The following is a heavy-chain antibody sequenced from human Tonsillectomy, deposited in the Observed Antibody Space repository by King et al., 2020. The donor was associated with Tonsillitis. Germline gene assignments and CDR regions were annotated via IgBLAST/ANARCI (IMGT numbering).Heavy chain of an antibody. CDR2: ISSSGTYT. V-gene: IGHV3-21*01. Sequence: VQLVESGGGLVKPGGSLRLSCAASGFMFSDYDMNWVRQAPGRGLQWVSSISSSGTYTYYADSVKGRFTISRDNAKNSLYLQMNSLRAEDTALYYCARNWGTTVTTPLGYWGQGTLVTVSS. D-gene: IGHD4-17*01. J-gene: IGHJ4*02. CDR1: GFMFSDYD. CDR3: ARNWGTTVTTPLGY.